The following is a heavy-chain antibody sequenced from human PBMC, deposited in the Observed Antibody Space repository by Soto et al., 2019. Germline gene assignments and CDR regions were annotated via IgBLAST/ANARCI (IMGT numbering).Heavy chain of an antibody. CDR3: ARVHCTTELCSGLYFYYALDV. CDR1: GFTFSDYA. CDR2: ISSDGKNT. D-gene: IGHD2-21*01. J-gene: IGHJ6*02. V-gene: IGHV3-30*01. Sequence: QVQLVESGGGVVQPGRSLRLSCAASGFTFSDYAMHWVRQPPGKGLEWVAIISSDGKNTYYVDSVKGRFTISRDDSTSTLSLPMNGLRPEDTAVYFCARVHCTTELCSGLYFYYALDVWGQVTTVTVSS.